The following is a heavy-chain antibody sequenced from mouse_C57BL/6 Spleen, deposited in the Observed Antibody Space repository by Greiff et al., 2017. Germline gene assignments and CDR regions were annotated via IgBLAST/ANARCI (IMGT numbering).Heavy chain of an antibody. V-gene: IGHV1-53*01. D-gene: IGHD1-2*01. CDR3: TRHYYGVMYY. CDR1: GYTFTSYC. J-gene: IGHJ4*01. Sequence: QVKLQQPGTELVKSGASVKLSCKASGYTFTSYCIHWVKQRPGQGLEWVGNIIPSNGDTNYNEKFKSKATLTVDKSSSTVYMQLRSLTSEDSAVYYCTRHYYGVMYYWGQVTSVTVSS. CDR2: IIPSNGDT.